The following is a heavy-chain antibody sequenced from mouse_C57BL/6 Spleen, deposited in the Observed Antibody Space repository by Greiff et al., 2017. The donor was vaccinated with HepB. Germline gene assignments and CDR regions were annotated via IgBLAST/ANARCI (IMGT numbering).Heavy chain of an antibody. CDR2: INPSTGGT. J-gene: IGHJ2*01. CDR1: GYSFTGYY. V-gene: IGHV1-42*01. Sequence: VQLQQSGPELVKPGASVKISCKASGYSFTGYYMNWVKQSPEKSLEWIGEINPSTGGTTYNQKFKAKATLTVDKSSSTAYMQLKSLTSEDSAVYYCAGTGTGYYFDYWGQGTTLTVSS. CDR3: AGTGTGYYFDY. D-gene: IGHD4-1*01.